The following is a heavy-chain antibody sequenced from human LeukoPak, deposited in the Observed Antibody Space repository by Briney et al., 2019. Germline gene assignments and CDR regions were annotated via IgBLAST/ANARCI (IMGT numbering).Heavy chain of an antibody. D-gene: IGHD3-22*01. CDR1: GFTVSSSY. CDR2: ISGSGGST. V-gene: IGHV3-23*01. Sequence: PGGSLRLSCAVSGFTVSSSYMSWVRQAPGKGLEWVSAISGSGGSTYYADSVKGRFTISGDNSKNTLYLQMNSLRAEDTAVYYCAKGSHYYDSSGVPAYYFDYWGQGTLVTVSS. CDR3: AKGSHYYDSSGVPAYYFDY. J-gene: IGHJ4*02.